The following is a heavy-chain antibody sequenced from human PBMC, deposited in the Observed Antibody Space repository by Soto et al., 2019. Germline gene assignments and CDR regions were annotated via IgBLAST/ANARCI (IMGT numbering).Heavy chain of an antibody. D-gene: IGHD6-13*01. V-gene: IGHV4-4*02. J-gene: IGHJ1*01. CDR3: ATSSRKAYEYLQH. Sequence: SETLSLTCAVSSGSISSSNWWSWVRQPPGKGLEWIGEIYHSGSTNYNPSLKSRVTISVDKSKNQFSLKLSSVTAADTAVYYCATSSRKAYEYLQHWGQGTLVTVSS. CDR2: IYHSGST. CDR1: SGSISSSNW.